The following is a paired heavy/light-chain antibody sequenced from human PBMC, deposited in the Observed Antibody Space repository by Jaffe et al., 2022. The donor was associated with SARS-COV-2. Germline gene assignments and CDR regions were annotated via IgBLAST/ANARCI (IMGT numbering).Heavy chain of an antibody. J-gene: IGHJ4*03. CDR1: GFTIDPYW. V-gene: IGHV3-7*03. CDR3: ARDGHEPATDFDL. D-gene: IGHD2-2*01. CDR2: IKDDQSQR. Sequence: EVQLVESGGSLVQPGGSLRLSCVASGFTIDPYWMTWVRQAPGKGLEWVANIKDDQSQRYYLGSVRGRFIISRDNSKNSVFLQMDSLRGDDTAVYYCARDGHEPATDFDLWGQGTLVTVSS.
Light chain of an antibody. CDR1: QRIGSN. CDR2: TAS. J-gene: IGKJ2*01. Sequence: EIVLTQSPATLSVSPGETATLSCRASQRIGSNLVWYQQRPGQAPRLLIFTASTRATGVPPRFIGSGFGTEFTLTINSLQSEDFAVYYCQQYNDWPPMYTFGQGTKVDIK. CDR3: QQYNDWPPMYT. V-gene: IGKV3-15*01.